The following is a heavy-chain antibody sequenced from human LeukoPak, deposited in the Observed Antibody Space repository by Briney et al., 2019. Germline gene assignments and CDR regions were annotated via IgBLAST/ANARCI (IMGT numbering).Heavy chain of an antibody. D-gene: IGHD1-14*01. CDR3: ARDQEAPGFYFDY. CDR2: INRDGSST. V-gene: IGHV3-74*01. CDR1: GFTFSNYW. Sequence: GRTLRLSCAASGFTFSNYWMHWVRQTPEKGLVWVSRINRDGSSTNYADSVKGRFTISRDNAKNTLYLQMDSLRADDTAVYYCARDQEAPGFYFDYWGQGNLVTVSS. J-gene: IGHJ4*02.